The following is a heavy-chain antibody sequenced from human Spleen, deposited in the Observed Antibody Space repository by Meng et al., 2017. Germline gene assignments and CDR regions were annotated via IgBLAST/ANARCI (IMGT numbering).Heavy chain of an antibody. J-gene: IGHJ4*02. CDR3: ARGHYDGYFDS. V-gene: IGHV4-61*01. CDR1: GGSVISGSYY. Sequence: QVQLQESGPGLVRPSETLSLTCTISGGSVISGSYYLSWIRQPPGKGLEWIGYMYFSGSTNYNPSLKSRVTISVDTSKKQFSLKVTSVTAADTAVYYCARGHYDGYFDSWGQGTLVTVSS. D-gene: IGHD3-22*01. CDR2: MYFSGST.